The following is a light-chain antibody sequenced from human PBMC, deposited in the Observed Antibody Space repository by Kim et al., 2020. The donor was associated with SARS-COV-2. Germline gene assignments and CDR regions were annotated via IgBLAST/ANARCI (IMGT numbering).Light chain of an antibody. CDR2: GAS. CDR3: QQYNNWPPWT. Sequence: SRGERVNLSCRASQSDSNNLAWYQQRPGQAPRLLIYGASTRATDIPVRFTGSGSGTEFTLTISSLRSEDFAVYYCQQYNNWPPWTFGQGTKVDIK. J-gene: IGKJ1*01. V-gene: IGKV3-15*01. CDR1: QSDSNN.